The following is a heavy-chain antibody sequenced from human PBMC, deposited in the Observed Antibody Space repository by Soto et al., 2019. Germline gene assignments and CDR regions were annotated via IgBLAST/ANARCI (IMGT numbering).Heavy chain of an antibody. Sequence: SETLSLTCAVSGDSISTSSYFWAWIRQPPGKGLEWIANVYYRGRTSYNPSLKSRVTISIDTSREQFSLRVSSVTAADTAVYYCARLDSSGSLDSWGQGTLVTVSS. CDR3: ARLDSSGSLDS. CDR2: VYYRGRT. V-gene: IGHV4-39*01. CDR1: GDSISTSSYF. D-gene: IGHD3-22*01. J-gene: IGHJ4*02.